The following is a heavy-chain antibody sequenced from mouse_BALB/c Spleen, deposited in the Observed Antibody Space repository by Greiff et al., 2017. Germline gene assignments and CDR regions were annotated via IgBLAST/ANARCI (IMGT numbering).Heavy chain of an antibody. Sequence: VKLVESGPGLVQPSQSLSITCTVSGFSLTSYGVHWVRQSPGKGLEWLGVIWSGGSTDYNAAFISRLSISKDNSKSQVFFKMNSLQADDTAIYYCASITTEFAYWGQGTLVTVSA. CDR2: IWSGGST. J-gene: IGHJ3*01. CDR1: GFSLTSYG. D-gene: IGHD1-2*01. V-gene: IGHV2-4-1*01. CDR3: ASITTEFAY.